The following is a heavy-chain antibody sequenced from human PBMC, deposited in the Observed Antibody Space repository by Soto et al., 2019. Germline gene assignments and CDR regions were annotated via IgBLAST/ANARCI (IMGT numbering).Heavy chain of an antibody. CDR1: GFTFSSYE. V-gene: IGHV3-30*03. D-gene: IGHD2-21*02. Sequence: GGSLRLSCAASGFTFSSYEMNWVRQAPGKGPECVAVISYDGSDGYYADSVRGRFTISRDNSNNMLYLEMNSLRPEDTAVYYCATGHRGLTGTTVVVTVPGWFDPWGQGALVTVSS. CDR3: ATGHRGLTGTTVVVTVPGWFDP. CDR2: ISYDGSDG. J-gene: IGHJ5*02.